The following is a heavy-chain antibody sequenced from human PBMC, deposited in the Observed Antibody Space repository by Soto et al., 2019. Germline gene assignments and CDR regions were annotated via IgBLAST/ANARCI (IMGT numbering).Heavy chain of an antibody. CDR2: IYYSGST. Sequence: PSETLSLTCTVSGGSIRSGDNYWSWIRQPPGKGLEWIGYIYYSGSTNYNPSLKSRVTISVDTSKNQFSLKLSSVTAADTAVYYCARDSKAVAGNFWFDPWGQGTLVTVSS. D-gene: IGHD6-19*01. CDR1: GGSIRSGDNY. J-gene: IGHJ5*02. V-gene: IGHV4-30-4*01. CDR3: ARDSKAVAGNFWFDP.